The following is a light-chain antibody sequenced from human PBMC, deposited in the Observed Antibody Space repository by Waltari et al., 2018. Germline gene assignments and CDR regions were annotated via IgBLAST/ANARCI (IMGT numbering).Light chain of an antibody. V-gene: IGKV1-39*01. Sequence: DIQMTQSPSSLSASVGDRVTITCRASQSINSYLIWYQQKPGKAPKLLIYAASNLQSGVPSRLSGSESGTDFTLTISSLQPEDFATYYFQQSYRTAALTFGGGTKVAIK. CDR2: AAS. J-gene: IGKJ4*01. CDR3: QQSYRTAALT. CDR1: QSINSY.